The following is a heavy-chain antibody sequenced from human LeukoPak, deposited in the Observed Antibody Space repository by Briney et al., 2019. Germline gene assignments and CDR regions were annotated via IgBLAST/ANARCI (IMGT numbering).Heavy chain of an antibody. CDR1: GGSISSGGYY. Sequence: SQTLSLTCTVSGGSISSGGYYWSWIRQHPGKGLEWMGYIDYSGSTYYNPSLKSRVTISRDTSKNQFSLKVSSVTAAGTAVYYCARGLYSIVDYWGQGTLVSVSS. J-gene: IGHJ4*02. V-gene: IGHV4-31*03. D-gene: IGHD2-8*01. CDR3: ARGLYSIVDY. CDR2: IDYSGST.